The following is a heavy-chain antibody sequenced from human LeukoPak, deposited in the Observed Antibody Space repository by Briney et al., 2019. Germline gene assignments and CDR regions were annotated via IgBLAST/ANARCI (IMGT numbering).Heavy chain of an antibody. CDR3: AREITMVRGVMRYFDY. CDR2: INPSGGST. CDR1: GYTFTSYY. J-gene: IGHJ4*02. V-gene: IGHV1-46*01. Sequence: ASVKVSFKASGYTFTSYYMHWVRQAPGQGLEWMGLINPSGGSTSYAQKFQGGVTMTRDTSTSTVYMELSSLRSEDTAVYYCAREITMVRGVMRYFDYWGQGTLVTVSS. D-gene: IGHD3-10*01.